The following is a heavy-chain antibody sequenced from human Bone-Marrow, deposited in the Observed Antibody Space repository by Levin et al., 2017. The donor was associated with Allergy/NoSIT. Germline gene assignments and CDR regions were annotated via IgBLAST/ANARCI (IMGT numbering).Heavy chain of an antibody. D-gene: IGHD4-17*01. CDR3: AREGGDFGYFDY. J-gene: IGHJ4*02. Sequence: GASVKVSCAASGVTFSRFWMTWVRRAPGKGLEWVANIKQDGSEKDYVGSVEGRFTISRDNAKNSVYLQMNSLRAEDTAVYYCAREGGDFGYFDYWGQGTLVTVSS. CDR1: GVTFSRFW. CDR2: IKQDGSEK. V-gene: IGHV3-7*04.